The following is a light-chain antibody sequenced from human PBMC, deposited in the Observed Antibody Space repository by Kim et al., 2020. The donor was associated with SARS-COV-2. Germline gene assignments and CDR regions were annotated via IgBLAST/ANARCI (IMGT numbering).Light chain of an antibody. CDR3: CSYAGSATWV. Sequence: GQSITISCTGTSSDVGTYNLVSWYQQYPGKAPELMIYEVIKRPSGVSNRFSGSKSGNTASLTISGLQAEDEADYYCCSYAGSATWVFGGGTKVTVL. CDR2: EVI. V-gene: IGLV2-23*02. CDR1: SSDVGTYNL. J-gene: IGLJ3*02.